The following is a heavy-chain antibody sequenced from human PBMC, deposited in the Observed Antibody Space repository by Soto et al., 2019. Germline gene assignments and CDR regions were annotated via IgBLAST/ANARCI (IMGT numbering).Heavy chain of an antibody. V-gene: IGHV4-59*01. D-gene: IGHD5-12*01. J-gene: IGHJ4*02. CDR2: IYYSGST. CDR1: GGSISSYY. CDR3: ARSPRGGFLITSLDY. Sequence: PSETLSLTCTVCGGSISSYYWSWIRQPPGKGLEWIGYIYYSGSTNYNPSLKSRVTISVDTSKNQFSLKLSSVTAADTAVYYCARSPRGGFLITSLDYWGQGTQVTVSS.